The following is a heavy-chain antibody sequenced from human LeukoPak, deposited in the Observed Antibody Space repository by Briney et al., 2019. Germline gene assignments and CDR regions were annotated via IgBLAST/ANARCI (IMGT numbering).Heavy chain of an antibody. CDR1: GFTFSTYS. Sequence: GGSLRFSCAASGFTFSTYSMNWVRQAPGKGLERVSYISSNSSTIFYADSVKGRFTISRDNVKNSLYVQMNSLRVEDTAVYYCARDGIMDVWGKGTTVTVSS. CDR2: ISSNSSTI. V-gene: IGHV3-48*01. D-gene: IGHD1-14*01. J-gene: IGHJ6*03. CDR3: ARDGIMDV.